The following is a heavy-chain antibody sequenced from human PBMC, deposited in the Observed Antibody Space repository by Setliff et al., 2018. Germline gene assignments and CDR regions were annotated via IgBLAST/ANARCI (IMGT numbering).Heavy chain of an antibody. D-gene: IGHD2-2*01. CDR3: ARALYPSSFIGHNWFDP. J-gene: IGHJ5*02. CDR1: GFTFSGSA. CDR2: IYPDDSDT. V-gene: IGHV5-51*01. Sequence: GGSLRLSCAVSGFTFSGSAVHWVRQASGKGLEWMGMIYPDDSDTKYHPSFQGQVTISADKSISTAYLQWSSLKASDTAMYYCARALYPSSFIGHNWFDPWGQGTLVTVSS.